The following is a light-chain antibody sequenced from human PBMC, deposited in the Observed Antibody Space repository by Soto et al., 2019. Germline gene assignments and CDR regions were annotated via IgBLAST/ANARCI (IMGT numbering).Light chain of an antibody. J-gene: IGLJ2*01. CDR1: SGHSSYA. V-gene: IGLV4-69*01. CDR3: QTWGTGFQV. Sequence: QSVLTQSPSASPSLGASVKLTCTLSSGHSSYAIAWHQKQPGKAPRYLMDLNNDGSHTKGDGIPDRFSGSSSGAERYLIISSLQSEDEADYYCQTWGTGFQVFGGGTKLTVL. CDR2: LNNDGSH.